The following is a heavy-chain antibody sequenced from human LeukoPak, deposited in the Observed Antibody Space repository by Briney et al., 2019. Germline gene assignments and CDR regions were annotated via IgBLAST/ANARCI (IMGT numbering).Heavy chain of an antibody. V-gene: IGHV1-69*10. Sequence: SVKVSCKASGGTFSSYAISWVRQAPGQGGEWMGGIIPIFGIANYAQKFQGRVTITADKSTSIAYMELSSLRSEDTAVYYCVRGGAVAPSYYYYGMDVWGQGTTVTVSS. CDR3: VRGGAVAPSYYYYGMDV. CDR2: IIPIFGIA. D-gene: IGHD6-19*01. J-gene: IGHJ6*02. CDR1: GGTFSSYA.